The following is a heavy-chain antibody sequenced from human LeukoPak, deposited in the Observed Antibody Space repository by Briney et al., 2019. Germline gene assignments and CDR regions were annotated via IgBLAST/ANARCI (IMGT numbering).Heavy chain of an antibody. CDR3: AKERAFGTWLGDY. CDR2: ISGSGGGT. CDR1: GFTFSSYE. J-gene: IGHJ4*02. Sequence: GGSLRLSCAASGFTFSSYEMNWVRQAPGKGPEWVSAISGSGGGTYYADSVKGRFTISRDNSKNTLYLEMNSLRVEDTAVYYCAKERAFGTWLGDYWGQGTLVTVSS. D-gene: IGHD2/OR15-2a*01. V-gene: IGHV3-23*01.